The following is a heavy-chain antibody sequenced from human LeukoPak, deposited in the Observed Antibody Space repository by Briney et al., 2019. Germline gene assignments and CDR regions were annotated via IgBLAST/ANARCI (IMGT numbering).Heavy chain of an antibody. CDR1: GFTFSRYW. CDR2: IEQDGSEI. J-gene: IGHJ4*02. Sequence: GGSLRLSCAASGFTFSRYWMTWVRQAPGKGPEWVAKIEQDGSEIHYVDSVKGRFTISRDNAKNSLYLQMNSLRAEDTAVYYCARDSDIDYWGQGTLVTVSS. CDR3: ARDSDIDY. D-gene: IGHD2-21*01. V-gene: IGHV3-7*04.